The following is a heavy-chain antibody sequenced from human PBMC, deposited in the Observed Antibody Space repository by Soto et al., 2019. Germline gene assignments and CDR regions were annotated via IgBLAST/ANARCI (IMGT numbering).Heavy chain of an antibody. V-gene: IGHV1-45*02. Sequence: VSCEECGETITYRYRHWVRQANGQALEWMGWITPFNGNTNYAQKFQDRVTITRDRSMSTAYMELSSLRSEDTAMYYCASSRVEGYYYYMDVWGKGTTVTVSS. CDR3: ASSRVEGYYYYMDV. CDR1: GETITYRY. CDR2: ITPFNGNT. J-gene: IGHJ6*03.